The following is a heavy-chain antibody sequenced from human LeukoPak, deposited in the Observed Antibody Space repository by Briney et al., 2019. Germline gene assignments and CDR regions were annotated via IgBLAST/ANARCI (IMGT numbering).Heavy chain of an antibody. CDR2: IIPIFGTA. J-gene: IGHJ6*03. CDR1: GGTFSSYA. V-gene: IGHV1-69*01. D-gene: IGHD2-2*01. Sequence: SVKVSCKASGGTFSSYAISWVRQAPGQGLEWMGGIIPIFGTANYAQKFQGRVTITADESTSTAYMELSSLRSEDTAVYYCARHPRVPRERRHHYYMDVWGKGTTVTVSS. CDR3: ARHPRVPRERRHHYYMDV.